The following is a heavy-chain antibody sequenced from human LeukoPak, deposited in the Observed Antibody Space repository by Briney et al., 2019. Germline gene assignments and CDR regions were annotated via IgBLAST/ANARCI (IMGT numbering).Heavy chain of an antibody. D-gene: IGHD1-26*01. CDR1: GITISNAW. CDR2: IKSETDGGAK. J-gene: IGHJ4*02. CDR3: TTLVGAPTY. V-gene: IGHV3-15*01. Sequence: GGSLRLSCAASGITISNAWMNWVRQAPGKGLEWVGRIKSETDGGAKDYAAPVKGRFSISRDDSKSILHLEMTSLKTEDTAVYYCTTLVGAPTYWGQGTLVSVSS.